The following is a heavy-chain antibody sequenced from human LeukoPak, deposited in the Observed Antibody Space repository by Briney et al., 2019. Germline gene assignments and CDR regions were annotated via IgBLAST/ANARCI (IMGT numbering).Heavy chain of an antibody. CDR2: INWNGGST. J-gene: IGHJ6*03. D-gene: IGHD1-7*01. CDR3: ARDRGIGGTTYYYYYMDV. V-gene: IGHV3-20*04. Sequence: PGGSLRLSCAASGFTFGDYGMSWVRQAPGKGLEWVSGINWNGGSTGDADSVKGRFTISRDNAKNSLYLQMNSLRAEDTALYYCARDRGIGGTTYYYYYMDVWGKGTTVTVSS. CDR1: GFTFGDYG.